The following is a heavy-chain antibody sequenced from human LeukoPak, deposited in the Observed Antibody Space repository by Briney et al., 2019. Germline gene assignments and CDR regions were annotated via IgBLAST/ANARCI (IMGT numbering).Heavy chain of an antibody. CDR1: GGSISRSSYS. CDR3: ASVILGSSSVFDP. J-gene: IGHJ5*02. CDR2: VNYGGYT. Sequence: SETLSLTCTFSGGSISRSSYSWGWIRQPPGKGLEWIGSVNYGGYTYYNPSLKGRVTISVDTSKNQFSLKLSSVTAADTAVYYCASVILGSSSVFDPLGQGTLVTVSS. D-gene: IGHD6-6*01. V-gene: IGHV4-39*07.